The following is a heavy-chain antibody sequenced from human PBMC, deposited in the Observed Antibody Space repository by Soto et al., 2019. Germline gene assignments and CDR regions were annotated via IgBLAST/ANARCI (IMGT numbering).Heavy chain of an antibody. Sequence: PGGSLRLSCTASGFSLRTSGMHWVRQTPGTGLEWVAVIWLDGSETHYADSVKGRFTISRDNSKNTLFLQMNSLRAEDTAVYYCARGEAPAIRGFSGYDYWGQGTLVTVSS. CDR3: ARGEAPAIRGFSGYDY. V-gene: IGHV3-33*01. CDR1: GFSLRTSG. J-gene: IGHJ4*02. CDR2: IWLDGSET. D-gene: IGHD5-12*01.